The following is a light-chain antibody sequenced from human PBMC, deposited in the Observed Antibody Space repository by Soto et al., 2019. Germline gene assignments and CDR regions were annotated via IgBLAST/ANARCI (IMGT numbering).Light chain of an antibody. CDR1: SSNIGAPYD. CDR3: QSYDNSLSGHVV. V-gene: IGLV1-40*01. J-gene: IGLJ2*01. Sequence: QSVLTQPPSVSGAPGQRVTISCTGSSSNIGAPYDVHWYQHLPGAAPKLLIYGNNNRPSGVPDRFSGSKSGTSASLAITGLQAEDEADYYCQSYDNSLSGHVVFGGGTKVTVL. CDR2: GNN.